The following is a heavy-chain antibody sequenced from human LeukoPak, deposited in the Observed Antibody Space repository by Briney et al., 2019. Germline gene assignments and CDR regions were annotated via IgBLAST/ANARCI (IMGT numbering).Heavy chain of an antibody. CDR3: ARDRVAVAGTDY. Sequence: SETLSLTCTVSGGPISSYYWSWIRQPPGKGLEWIGYIYYSGSTNYNPSLKSRVTISVDTSKNQFSLKLSSVTAADTAVYYCARDRVAVAGTDYWGQGTLVTVSS. V-gene: IGHV4-59*01. CDR1: GGPISSYY. D-gene: IGHD6-19*01. J-gene: IGHJ4*02. CDR2: IYYSGST.